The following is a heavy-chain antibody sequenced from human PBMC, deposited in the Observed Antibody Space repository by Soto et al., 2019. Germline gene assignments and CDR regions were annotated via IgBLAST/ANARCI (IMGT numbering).Heavy chain of an antibody. Sequence: QVQLVQSGAEVKKPGASVKVSCKASGYTFTSYGISWVRQAPGQGLEWMGWISAYNGNTNYAQKLQGRVTMTTDTSTSTAYMELRSLRSDDTAVYYCARAELRYFDWLLFGRPGDDDVFDIWGQGTMVTVSS. CDR3: ARAELRYFDWLLFGRPGDDDVFDI. V-gene: IGHV1-18*01. J-gene: IGHJ3*02. CDR1: GYTFTSYG. CDR2: ISAYNGNT. D-gene: IGHD3-9*01.